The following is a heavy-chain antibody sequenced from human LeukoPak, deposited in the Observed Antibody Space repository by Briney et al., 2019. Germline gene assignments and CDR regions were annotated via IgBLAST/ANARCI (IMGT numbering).Heavy chain of an antibody. V-gene: IGHV4-61*02. CDR2: IYTSDST. Sequence: SETLSLTCIVSGGSITSGSYYWNWIRQPAGKGLEWIGRIYTSDSTNYNPSFKSRVTISVDTSKNQFSPNLSSVTAADTAVYYCARGRLGDSFDHWGQGILVTVSS. CDR1: GGSITSGSYY. CDR3: ARGRLGDSFDH. J-gene: IGHJ4*02. D-gene: IGHD3-16*01.